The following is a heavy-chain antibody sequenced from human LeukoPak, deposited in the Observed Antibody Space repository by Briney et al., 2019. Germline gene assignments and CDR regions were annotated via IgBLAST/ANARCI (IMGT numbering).Heavy chain of an antibody. Sequence: GGSLRLSCAASGLIFSSYGMHWVRQAPGKGLEWVAFIRFDGSNKYYADSVKGRFTTSRDNAKNSLFLQMSSLRAEDTAVYYCARETLGCGGDCFDFWGQGTRVTVSS. CDR3: ARETLGCGGDCFDF. V-gene: IGHV3-30*02. CDR2: IRFDGSNK. J-gene: IGHJ4*02. CDR1: GLIFSSYG. D-gene: IGHD2-21*01.